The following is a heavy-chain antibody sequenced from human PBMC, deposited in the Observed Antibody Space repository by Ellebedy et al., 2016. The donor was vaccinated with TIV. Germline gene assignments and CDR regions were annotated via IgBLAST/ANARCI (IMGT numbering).Heavy chain of an antibody. CDR1: GFTFSDYY. V-gene: IGHV3-11*06. CDR2: ISSSSSYI. Sequence: GESLKISCAASGFTFSDYYMSWIRQAPGQGLEWVSSISSSSSYIYYENSVKVRFNIYRDNAKNSLYLQMTSLRAEDTAVYYFARVRGELQFFDQSYNICFDPWGQGILVTVSS. D-gene: IGHD3-9*01. J-gene: IGHJ5*02. CDR3: ARVRGELQFFDQSYNICFDP.